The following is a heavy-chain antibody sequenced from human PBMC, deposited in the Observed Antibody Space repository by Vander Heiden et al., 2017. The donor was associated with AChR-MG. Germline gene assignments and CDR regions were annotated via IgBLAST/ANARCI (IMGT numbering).Heavy chain of an antibody. CDR1: GGSISRYY. CDR2: IYYSGST. D-gene: IGHD2-8*01. J-gene: IGHJ6*02. CDR3: ARVVLMCGKGSNYYYYGMDV. V-gene: IGHV4-59*01. Sequence: QVQLQESGPGLVKPSETLSLTCTVSGGSISRYYWSWIRQPPGKGLEWIGYIYYSGSTNYNPSLKSRVTISVDTSKNQFSLKLSSVTAADTAVYYCARVVLMCGKGSNYYYYGMDVWGQGTTVNVAS.